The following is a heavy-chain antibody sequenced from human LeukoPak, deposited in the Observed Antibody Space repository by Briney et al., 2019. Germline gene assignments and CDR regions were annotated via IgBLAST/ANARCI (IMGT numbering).Heavy chain of an antibody. CDR1: GGTFSSYA. V-gene: IGHV1-69*05. D-gene: IGHD3-10*01. CDR3: AREPYGTYFDY. J-gene: IGHJ4*02. Sequence: GASVKVSCKASGGTFSSYAISWVRQAPGQGLEWMGGIIPIFGTANYAQKFQGRVTLTTDESTSTAYMELSSLRSEDTAVYYCAREPYGTYFDYRGQGTLVTVSS. CDR2: IIPIFGTA.